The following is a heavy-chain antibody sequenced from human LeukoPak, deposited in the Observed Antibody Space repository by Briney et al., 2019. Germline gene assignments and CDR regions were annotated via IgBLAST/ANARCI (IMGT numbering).Heavy chain of an antibody. J-gene: IGHJ4*02. CDR3: ARDPGFEYYFDY. Sequence: GGSLRLSCAASGFTFSSYAMRWVRQAPGKGLEWVAVISYDGSNKYYADSVKGRFTISRDDSKNTLYLQMNSLRAEDTAVYYCARDPGFEYYFDYWGQGTLVTVSS. D-gene: IGHD2-15*01. V-gene: IGHV3-30-3*01. CDR2: ISYDGSNK. CDR1: GFTFSSYA.